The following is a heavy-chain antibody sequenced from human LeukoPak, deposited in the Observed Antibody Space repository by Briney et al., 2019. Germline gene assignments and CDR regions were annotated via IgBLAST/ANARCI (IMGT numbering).Heavy chain of an antibody. D-gene: IGHD3-3*01. CDR3: ARHKYYDFWSGGNYYYCYMDV. V-gene: IGHV5-51*01. CDR2: IYPGDSDT. J-gene: IGHJ6*03. Sequence: GESLKISCKGSGYSFTSYWIGWVRQMPGKGLEWMGIIYPGDSDTRYSPSFQGQVTISADKSISTAYLQWSSLKASDTAMYYCARHKYYDFWSGGNYYYCYMDVWGKGTTVTVSS. CDR1: GYSFTSYW.